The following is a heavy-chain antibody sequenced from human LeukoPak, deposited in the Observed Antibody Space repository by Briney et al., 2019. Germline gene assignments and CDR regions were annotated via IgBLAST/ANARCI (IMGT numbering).Heavy chain of an antibody. CDR1: GFTFSNAW. CDR3: TTDYDILTVSKKPQSIDY. Sequence: GGSLRLSCAASGFTFSNAWMSWVRQAPGKGLEWVGRIKSKTDGGTTDYAAPVKGRFTISRDDSKNTLYLQMNSLKTEDTAVYYCTTDYDILTVSKKPQSIDYWGQGTLVTVSS. V-gene: IGHV3-15*01. J-gene: IGHJ4*02. CDR2: IKSKTDGGTT. D-gene: IGHD3-9*01.